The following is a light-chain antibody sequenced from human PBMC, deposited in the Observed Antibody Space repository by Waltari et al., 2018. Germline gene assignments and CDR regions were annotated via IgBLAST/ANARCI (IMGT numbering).Light chain of an antibody. CDR1: SSDIGTNNY. Sequence: QSALTQPASVSGSPGQSITVSCTGTSSDIGTNNYVSWYQQHPGKAPKLMIYDVSSRPSGVSNRFSGSKSGNTASLTISGLQAEDEADYYCDSKSSSSPHVFGTGTKVTVL. CDR2: DVS. J-gene: IGLJ1*01. V-gene: IGLV2-14*03. CDR3: DSKSSSSPHV.